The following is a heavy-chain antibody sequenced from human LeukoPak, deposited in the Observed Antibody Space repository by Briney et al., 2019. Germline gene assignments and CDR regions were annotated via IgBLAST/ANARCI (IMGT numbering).Heavy chain of an antibody. D-gene: IGHD5-18*01. J-gene: IGHJ6*03. CDR1: GGTFSSYA. CDR2: IIPIFGTA. Sequence: GASVKDSCKASGGTFSSYAISWVRQAPGQGLEWMGGIIPIFGTANYAQKFQGRVTITADESTRTAYMELSSLRSEDTAVYYCARAVGSGYSYGYAPPHYYMDVWGKGTTVTVSS. CDR3: ARAVGSGYSYGYAPPHYYMDV. V-gene: IGHV1-69*01.